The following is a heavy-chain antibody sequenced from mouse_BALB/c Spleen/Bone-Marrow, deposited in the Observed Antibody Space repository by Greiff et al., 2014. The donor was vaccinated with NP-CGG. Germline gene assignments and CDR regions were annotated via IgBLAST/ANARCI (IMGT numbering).Heavy chain of an antibody. V-gene: IGHV2-9*02. CDR3: ARDRGFCYDYDGRRFDY. D-gene: IGHD2-4*01. CDR2: IWAGGST. J-gene: IGHJ3*01. Sequence: VQLQQSGPGLVAPSQSLSITCTVSGFSLTSYGVHWVRQPPGKALEWLGIIWAGGSTNYNSALMSRLSISKDNSKSQVILKMNSLQIDDTAMYYCARDRGFCYDYDGRRFDYWGQGTLVTVSA. CDR1: GFSLTSYG.